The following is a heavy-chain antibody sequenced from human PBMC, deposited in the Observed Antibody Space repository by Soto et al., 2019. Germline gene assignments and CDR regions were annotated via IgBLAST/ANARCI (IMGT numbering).Heavy chain of an antibody. D-gene: IGHD3-10*01. V-gene: IGHV4-59*01. Sequence: QVQLQESGPGLVKPSETLSLTCTVSGDSISRYYWSWIRLSPGKGLEWIGYIYYSGETNYNPSVKSRVTRSVDRTKNQFSLKLSSVPAADTDVYYCARDQGGEFLRGSGMDVWGQGTTVTVSS. CDR3: ARDQGGEFLRGSGMDV. CDR2: IYYSGET. CDR1: GDSISRYY. J-gene: IGHJ6*02.